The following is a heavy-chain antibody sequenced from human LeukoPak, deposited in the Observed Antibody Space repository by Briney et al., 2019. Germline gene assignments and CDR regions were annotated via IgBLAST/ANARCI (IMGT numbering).Heavy chain of an antibody. CDR2: TYHSGST. J-gene: IGHJ5*02. V-gene: IGHV4-30-2*01. CDR1: GGSISSGGYS. Sequence: PSETLSLTCAVSGGSISSGGYSWSWIRQPPGKGLEWIGYTYHSGSTYYNPSLKSRVTISVDRSKNQFSLKLSSVTAADTAVYYCARGRTRERNWFDPWGQGTLVTVSS. CDR3: ARGRTRERNWFDP. D-gene: IGHD1-26*01.